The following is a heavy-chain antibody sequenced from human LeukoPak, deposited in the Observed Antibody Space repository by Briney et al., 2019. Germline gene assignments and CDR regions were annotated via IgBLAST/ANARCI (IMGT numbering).Heavy chain of an antibody. V-gene: IGHV3-15*01. Sequence: NPGGSLRLSCAASGFTFSSYGMHWVRQAPGKGLEWVGRIKSKTDGGTTDYAAPVKGRFTISRDDSKNTLYLQMNSLKTEDTAVYYCTTKWELPFDAFDIWGQGTMVTVSS. CDR1: GFTFSSYG. D-gene: IGHD1-26*01. J-gene: IGHJ3*02. CDR3: TTKWELPFDAFDI. CDR2: IKSKTDGGTT.